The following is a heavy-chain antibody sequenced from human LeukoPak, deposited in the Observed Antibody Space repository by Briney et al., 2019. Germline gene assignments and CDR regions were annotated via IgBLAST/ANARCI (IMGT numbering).Heavy chain of an antibody. J-gene: IGHJ4*02. CDR3: ARGSSTWYSSPDY. CDR2: INPNSGGT. V-gene: IGHV1-2*02. D-gene: IGHD6-13*01. CDR1: GYTFTDYY. Sequence: ASVKVSCKASGYTFTDYYMHWVRQAPGQGLEWMGWINPNSGGTNYAQKFQGRVTMTRDTSISTAYMELSRLRSDDTAVYYCARGSSTWYSSPDYWGQGTLVTVSS.